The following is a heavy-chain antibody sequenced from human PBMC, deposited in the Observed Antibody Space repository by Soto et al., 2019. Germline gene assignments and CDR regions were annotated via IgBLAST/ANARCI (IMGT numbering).Heavy chain of an antibody. D-gene: IGHD5-12*01. CDR1: GFTFSSYD. CDR2: IGTAGDT. Sequence: GGSLRLSCAASGFTFSSYDMHWVRQATGKGLEWVSAIGTAGDTYYPGSVKGRFTISRENAKNSLYLQMNSLRAGDTAVYYCARSEPRGYDQGAFDIWGQGTMVTVSS. V-gene: IGHV3-13*01. CDR3: ARSEPRGYDQGAFDI. J-gene: IGHJ3*02.